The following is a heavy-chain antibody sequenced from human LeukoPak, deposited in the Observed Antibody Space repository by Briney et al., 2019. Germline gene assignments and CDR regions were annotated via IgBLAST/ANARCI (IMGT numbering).Heavy chain of an antibody. J-gene: IGHJ4*02. D-gene: IGHD3-3*01. V-gene: IGHV3-21*01. Sequence: GGSLRLSCAASGFTFTSYSMNWVRQAPGMGLEWVSSISSSSSYVYYADSVKGRFTISRDNAKNSLYLQMNSLRAEDTAVYYCARSPSGRVWSGYSDYWGQGTLVTVSS. CDR1: GFTFTSYS. CDR3: ARSPSGRVWSGYSDY. CDR2: ISSSSSYV.